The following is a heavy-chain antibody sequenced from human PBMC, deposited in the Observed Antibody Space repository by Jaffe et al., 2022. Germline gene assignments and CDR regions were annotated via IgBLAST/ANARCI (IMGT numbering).Heavy chain of an antibody. CDR2: ISSSSSYI. CDR3: ARQTVDIAYYFDY. D-gene: IGHD5-12*01. Sequence: EVQLVESGGGLVKPGGSLRLSCAASGFTFSSYSMNWVRQAPGKGLEWVSSISSSSSYIYYADSVKGRFTISRDNAKNSLYLQMNSLRAEDTAVYYCARQTVDIAYYFDYWGQGTLVTVSS. V-gene: IGHV3-21*01. J-gene: IGHJ4*02. CDR1: GFTFSSYS.